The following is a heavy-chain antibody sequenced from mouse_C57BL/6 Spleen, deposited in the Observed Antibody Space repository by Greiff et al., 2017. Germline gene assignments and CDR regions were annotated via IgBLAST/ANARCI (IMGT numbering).Heavy chain of an antibody. V-gene: IGHV1-63*01. J-gene: IGHJ4*01. D-gene: IGHD1-1*01. CDR1: GYTFTNYW. Sequence: VKLQESGAELVRPGTSVKMSCKASGYTFTNYWIGWAKQRPGHGLEWIGDIYPGGGYTNYNEKFKGKATLTADKSSSTAYMQFSSLTSEDSAIYYCARGIYYYGSSYVYAMDYWGQGTSVTVSS. CDR2: IYPGGGYT. CDR3: ARGIYYYGSSYVYAMDY.